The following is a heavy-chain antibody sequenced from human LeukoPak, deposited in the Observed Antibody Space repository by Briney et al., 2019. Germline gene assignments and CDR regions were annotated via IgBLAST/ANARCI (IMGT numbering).Heavy chain of an antibody. Sequence: GGSLRLSCTASGFTFSDYAMSWVRQAPGKGLEWVSGISGSGGSIRYADSVKGRFIIFRDNSKNTLYLQMNSLRAEDTAVYYCAKGGDGYNYFFDYWGQETLVTVSS. D-gene: IGHD5-24*01. V-gene: IGHV3-23*01. CDR1: GFTFSDYA. CDR2: ISGSGGSI. J-gene: IGHJ4*02. CDR3: AKGGDGYNYFFDY.